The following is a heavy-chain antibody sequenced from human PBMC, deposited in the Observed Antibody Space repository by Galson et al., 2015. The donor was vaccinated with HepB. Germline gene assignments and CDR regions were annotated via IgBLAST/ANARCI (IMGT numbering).Heavy chain of an antibody. V-gene: IGHV3-30-3*01. CDR2: ISGDGDNE. D-gene: IGHD2-15*01. CDR3: ARDGPLGYCSSGTCYWNYFDL. J-gene: IGHJ4*02. Sequence: SLRLSCAASGFSFSNYAMHWVRQAPGKGLEWVALISGDGDNEYDAESVRGRFTISRDNSKDTLYLQTNSLKSEDTAVYYCARDGPLGYCSSGTCYWNYFDLWGQGTLVTVSS. CDR1: GFSFSNYA.